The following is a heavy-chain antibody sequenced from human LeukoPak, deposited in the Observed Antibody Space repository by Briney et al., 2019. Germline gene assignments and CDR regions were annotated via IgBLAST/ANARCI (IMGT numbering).Heavy chain of an antibody. J-gene: IGHJ4*02. CDR1: GFTFTNYA. D-gene: IGHD1-26*01. V-gene: IGHV1-3*01. Sequence: ASVKVSCKASGFTFTNYAMQWVRQAPGQRLEWMGWINAGNGHTRYSQRFQGRVTITRDTSATTVYMEVTSLRSEDTAVYYCATLSGNSSDFWGQGTLVTVSS. CDR3: ATLSGNSSDF. CDR2: INAGNGHT.